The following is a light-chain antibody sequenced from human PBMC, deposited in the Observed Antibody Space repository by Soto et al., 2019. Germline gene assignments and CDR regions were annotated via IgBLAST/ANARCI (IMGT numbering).Light chain of an antibody. V-gene: IGKV3-11*01. CDR1: QSVDIY. CDR3: QQRKDWPPLT. J-gene: IGKJ5*01. CDR2: DAS. Sequence: ETVLTQSPATLSLSPGERATLSCRASQSVDIYLAWYQQKPGQAPRLLIYDASNRATGIPARFSGSGSGTDFTLTIISLEPEDFALYYCQQRKDWPPLTFGQGTRLEIK.